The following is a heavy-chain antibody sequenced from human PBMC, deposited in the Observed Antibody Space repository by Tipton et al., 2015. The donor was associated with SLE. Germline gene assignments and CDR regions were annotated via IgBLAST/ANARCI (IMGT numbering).Heavy chain of an antibody. D-gene: IGHD3-10*01. CDR1: GGSVSSGRYY. CDR3: ARGGFREPDYFYYGMDV. CDR2: LYPSGST. V-gene: IGHV4-61*02. Sequence: TLSLTCTVSGGSVSSGRYYWSWIRQPAGKGLEWIGRLYPSGSTNYSPSLQSRVSMSVDTSKNQVSLRMTSVTAADTAVYYCARGGFREPDYFYYGMDVWGQGTTVTVSS. J-gene: IGHJ6*02.